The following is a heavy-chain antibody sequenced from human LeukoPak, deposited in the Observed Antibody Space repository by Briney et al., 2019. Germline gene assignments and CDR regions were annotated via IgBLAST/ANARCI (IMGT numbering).Heavy chain of an antibody. CDR2: IYYSGST. Sequence: PSETLSLTCTVSGGSISSYYWSWIRQPPGKGLEWIGYIYYSGSTNYNPSLRSRVTISVDTSKNQFSLKLNSVTAADTAVYYCARDYNYYGSGSYYSNWGQGTLVTVSS. CDR3: ARDYNYYGSGSYYSN. J-gene: IGHJ4*02. V-gene: IGHV4-59*01. CDR1: GGSISSYY. D-gene: IGHD3-10*01.